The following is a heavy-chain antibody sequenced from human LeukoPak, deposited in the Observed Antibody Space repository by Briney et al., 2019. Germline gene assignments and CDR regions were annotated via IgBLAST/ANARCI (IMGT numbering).Heavy chain of an antibody. CDR3: ARGSMVRGVIDY. CDR2: IYHRGST. J-gene: IGHJ4*02. D-gene: IGHD3-10*01. V-gene: IGHV4-30-2*01. CDR1: GGSISSGGYS. Sequence: ASQTLYLTCAVSGGSISSGGYSWSWIRQPPGKGLEWIGYIYHRGSTYYNPSLKSRVTISVDRPKNQFSLKLSSVTAADTAVYYCARGSMVRGVIDYWGQGTLVTVSS.